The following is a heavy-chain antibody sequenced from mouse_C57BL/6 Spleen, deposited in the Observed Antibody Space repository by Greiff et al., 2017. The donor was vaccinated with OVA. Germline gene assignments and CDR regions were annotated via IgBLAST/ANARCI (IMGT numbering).Heavy chain of an antibody. V-gene: IGHV1-82*01. CDR3: ARECGYGATDYAMDY. CDR1: GYAFSSSW. CDR2: IYPGDGDT. D-gene: IGHD2-2*01. J-gene: IGHJ4*01. Sequence: VQLQQSGPELVKPGASVKISCKASGYAFSSSWMNWVKQRPGKGLEWIGRIYPGDGDTNYNGKFKGKATLTADKSSSTAYMQLSSLTSEDSAVYVGARECGYGATDYAMDYWGQGTSVTVSS.